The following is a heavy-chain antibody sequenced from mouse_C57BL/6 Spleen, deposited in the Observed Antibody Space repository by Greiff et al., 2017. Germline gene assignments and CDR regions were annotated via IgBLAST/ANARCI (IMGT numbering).Heavy chain of an antibody. CDR2: IDPETGGT. CDR1: GYTFTDYE. CDR3: TIYYGKGDYYAMDD. J-gene: IGHJ4*01. V-gene: IGHV1-15*01. Sequence: QVQLQQSGAELVRPGASVTLSCKASGYTFTDYEMHWVKQTPVHGLEWIGAIDPETGGTAYNQKFKGQAILTADKSSSTAYMELRRLTSEDSAVDYCTIYYGKGDYYAMDDWGKGASVTAS. D-gene: IGHD2-1*01.